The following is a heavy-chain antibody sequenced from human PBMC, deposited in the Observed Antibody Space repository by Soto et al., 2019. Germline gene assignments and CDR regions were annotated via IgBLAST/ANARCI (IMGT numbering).Heavy chain of an antibody. CDR3: TQVYGSGSWGWYFHS. V-gene: IGHV2-5*02. J-gene: IGHJ4*02. Sequence: QITLRESGPSLVKPTETLTLTCTCSGFSLTTTGVGVGWIRQPPGKALEWLAVVFWDGGERYSPSLKSRVTITKDTSKDQVVLTMTNMDPADTATYYCTQVYGSGSWGWYFHSWGQGTLVTVSS. D-gene: IGHD1-26*01. CDR2: VFWDGGE. CDR1: GFSLTTTGVG.